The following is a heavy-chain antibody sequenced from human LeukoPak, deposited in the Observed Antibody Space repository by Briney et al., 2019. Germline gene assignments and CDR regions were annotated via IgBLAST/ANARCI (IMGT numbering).Heavy chain of an antibody. CDR1: GFTFSSYW. CDR2: IKEDGSEK. CDR3: ERDAEELNYCSGGSCHLAAFDI. J-gene: IGHJ3*02. D-gene: IGHD2-15*01. V-gene: IGHV3-7*01. Sequence: GGSLRLSCAASGFTFSSYWMSWVRQAPGKELEWVANIKEDGSEKYYVDSVKGRVTISRDNAKNSLYLQMNSLSAEDTAVYYCERDAEELNYCSGGSCHLAAFDIWGQGTMVTVSS.